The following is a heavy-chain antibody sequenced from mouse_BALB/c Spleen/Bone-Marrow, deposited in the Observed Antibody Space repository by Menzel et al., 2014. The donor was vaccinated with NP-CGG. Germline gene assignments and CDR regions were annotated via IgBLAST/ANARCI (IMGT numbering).Heavy chain of an antibody. D-gene: IGHD2-4*01. CDR3: ARLITTGGFAY. CDR2: ILPGSGTT. V-gene: IGHV1-9*01. J-gene: IGHJ3*01. CDR1: GYTFSTYW. Sequence: QVQLQQSGAELMKPGASVKISCKATGYTFSTYWIEWVKQRPGHGLEWIGEILPGSGTTNYNEKSKGKATFTADTSSNTAYMQLSSLTSEDSAVYYCARLITTGGFAYWGQGTLVTVSA.